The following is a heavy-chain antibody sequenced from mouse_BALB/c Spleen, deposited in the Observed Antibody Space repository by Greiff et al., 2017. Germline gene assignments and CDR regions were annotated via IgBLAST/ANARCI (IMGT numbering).Heavy chain of an antibody. CDR3: ASYYGNAMDY. Sequence: VQLQQSGPGLVKPSQSLSLTCSVTGYSITSGYYWNWIRQFPGNKLEWMGYISYDGSNNYNPSLKNRISITRDTSKNQFFLKLNSVTTEDTATYYCASYYGNAMDYWGQGTSVTVSS. V-gene: IGHV3-6*02. D-gene: IGHD2-1*01. CDR2: ISYDGSN. J-gene: IGHJ4*01. CDR1: GYSITSGYY.